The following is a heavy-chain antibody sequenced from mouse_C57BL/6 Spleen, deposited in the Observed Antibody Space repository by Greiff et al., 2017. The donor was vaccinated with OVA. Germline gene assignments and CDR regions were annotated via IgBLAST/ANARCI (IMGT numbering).Heavy chain of an antibody. D-gene: IGHD1-1*01. J-gene: IGHJ4*01. CDR2: IRLKSDNYAT. CDR1: GFTFSNYW. Sequence: EVQLVESGGGLVQPGGSMKLSCVASGFTFSNYWMNWVRQSPEKGLEWVAQIRLKSDNYATHYAESVKGRFTISRDDSKSSVYLQMNNLRAEDTGIYYCTGGYYGSSPYYYAMDYWGQGTSVTVSS. V-gene: IGHV6-3*01. CDR3: TGGYYGSSPYYYAMDY.